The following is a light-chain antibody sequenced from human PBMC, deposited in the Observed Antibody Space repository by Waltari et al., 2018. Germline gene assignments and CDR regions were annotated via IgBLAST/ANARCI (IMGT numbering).Light chain of an antibody. CDR1: QSITNF. CDR3: QQTYSTPYT. J-gene: IGKJ2*01. V-gene: IGKV1-39*01. Sequence: DRVTIACRASQSITNFLKWYQQKPGKAPKLLIYAASTLQSGVPSRFSGSGSGADFTLTFSSLQPEDIATYYCQQTYSTPYTFGQGTKLEIK. CDR2: AAS.